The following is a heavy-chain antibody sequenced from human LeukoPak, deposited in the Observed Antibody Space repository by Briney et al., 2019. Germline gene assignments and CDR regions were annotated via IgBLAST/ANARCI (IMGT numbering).Heavy chain of an antibody. D-gene: IGHD3-10*01. CDR2: ITYDGSNT. CDR3: ARPGGYAFDL. J-gene: IGHJ3*01. CDR1: GFIFSTYA. Sequence: PGGSLRLSCTASGFIFSTYAFHWVRQAPGKGPEWMAFITYDGSNTYFADSVKGRFTLSRDNSKNALYLQMNSLRPADTAVYYCARPGGYAFDLWGQGTMVTVSS. V-gene: IGHV3-30*04.